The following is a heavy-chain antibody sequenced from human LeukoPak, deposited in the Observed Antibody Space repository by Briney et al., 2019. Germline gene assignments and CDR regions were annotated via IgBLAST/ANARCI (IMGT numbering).Heavy chain of an antibody. D-gene: IGHD5-12*01. Sequence: GGSLRLSCAASGFTFRNYAMTWVRQAPGKGLEWFSSVPSSGDGTYYADSVKGRFTISRDNFKNMLYLQMNSLRAEDTAVYYCARMTSGAFDFWDQGTLVTVSS. CDR2: VPSSGDGT. V-gene: IGHV3-23*01. CDR1: GFTFRNYA. J-gene: IGHJ4*02. CDR3: ARMTSGAFDF.